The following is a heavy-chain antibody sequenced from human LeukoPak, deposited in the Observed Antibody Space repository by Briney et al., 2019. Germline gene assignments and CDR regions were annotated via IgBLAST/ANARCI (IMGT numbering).Heavy chain of an antibody. CDR1: GYSFTSYW. Sequence: GASLKISCKGSGYSFTSYWIGWVRQMPGKGLEWMGIIYPGDSDTRYSPSFQGQVTISADKSISTAYLQWSSLKASDTAMYYCARVPYYYDSSGYYGGYYYMDVWGKGTTVTVSS. D-gene: IGHD3-22*01. V-gene: IGHV5-51*01. CDR2: IYPGDSDT. J-gene: IGHJ6*03. CDR3: ARVPYYYDSSGYYGGYYYMDV.